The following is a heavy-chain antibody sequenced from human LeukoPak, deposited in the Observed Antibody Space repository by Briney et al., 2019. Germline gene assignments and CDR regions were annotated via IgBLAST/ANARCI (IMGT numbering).Heavy chain of an antibody. Sequence: SETLSLTCTVSGGSISSYYWSWIRQPAGKGLEWIGRIYTSGSTNYNPSLKSRVTMSVDTSKNQFSLKLSSVTAADTAVYYCARDEPGTTWIQPVPGSYYFDYWGQGTLVTVSS. CDR1: GGSISSYY. V-gene: IGHV4-4*07. CDR2: IYTSGST. D-gene: IGHD5-18*01. J-gene: IGHJ4*02. CDR3: ARDEPGTTWIQPVPGSYYFDY.